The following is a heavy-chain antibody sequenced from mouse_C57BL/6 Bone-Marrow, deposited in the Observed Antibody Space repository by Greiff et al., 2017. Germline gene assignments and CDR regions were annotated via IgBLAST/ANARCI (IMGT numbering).Heavy chain of an antibody. D-gene: IGHD2-1*01. V-gene: IGHV1-81*01. CDR1: GYTFTSYG. CDR3: ARGNYYARDY. Sequence: QVQLQQSGAELARPGASVKLSCKASGYTFTSYGISWVKQRTGQGLEWIGEIYPRSGNTYYNEKFKGKATLTADKSSSTAYMELRSLTSEDAAVYFCARGNYYARDYGGQGTSVTVSA. J-gene: IGHJ4*01. CDR2: IYPRSGNT.